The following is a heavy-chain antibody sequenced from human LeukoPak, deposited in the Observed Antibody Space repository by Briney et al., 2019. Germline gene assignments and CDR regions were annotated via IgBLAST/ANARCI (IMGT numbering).Heavy chain of an antibody. CDR3: ARGYCSSTSCTPLDY. J-gene: IGHJ4*02. CDR2: ISSSGSTI. D-gene: IGHD2-2*01. CDR1: GFTFSDYY. V-gene: IGHV3-11*01. Sequence: GGSLRLSCAASGFTFSDYYMSWIRQAPGKGLEWVSYISSSGSTIYYADSVKGRFTISRDNAKNSLYLQTNGLRAEDTAVYYCARGYCSSTSCTPLDYWGQGTLVTVSS.